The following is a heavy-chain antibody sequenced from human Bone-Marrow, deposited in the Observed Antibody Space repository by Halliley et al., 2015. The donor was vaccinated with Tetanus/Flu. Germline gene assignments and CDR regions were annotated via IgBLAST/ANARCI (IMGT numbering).Heavy chain of an antibody. CDR3: VRGYCRGTSCYMRSDAFDI. Sequence: NRYSTEYAASVSGRFTLSRDDSKNSVYLQMNSLKTEDTAVYYCVRGYCRGTSCYMRSDAFDIWGQGTMVTVSS. V-gene: IGHV3-72*01. CDR2: NRYST. J-gene: IGHJ3*02. D-gene: IGHD2-2*02.